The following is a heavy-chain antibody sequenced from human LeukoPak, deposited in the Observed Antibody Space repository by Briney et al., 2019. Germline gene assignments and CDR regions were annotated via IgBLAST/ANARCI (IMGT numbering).Heavy chain of an antibody. Sequence: SQTLSLTCTVSGGSISSGGYYWSWIRQHPGKGLEWIGYIYYSGSTYYNPSLKSRVTISVDTSRNQFSLRLSSVTAADTAVYYCARRSEYHWFDPWGQGTLATVSS. CDR1: GGSISSGGYY. CDR3: ARRSEYHWFDP. V-gene: IGHV4-31*03. CDR2: IYYSGST. D-gene: IGHD2-2*01. J-gene: IGHJ5*02.